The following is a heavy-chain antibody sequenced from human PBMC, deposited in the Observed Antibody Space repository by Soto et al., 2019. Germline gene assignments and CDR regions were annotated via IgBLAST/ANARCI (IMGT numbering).Heavy chain of an antibody. J-gene: IGHJ4*02. Sequence: QVQLVESGGGVVQPGGSLTLSCAASGFTFSSHGMHWVRLAPGRGLEWVAVFSYDGINKHYGDSVKGRFTISRDNSKTTVSLQMNSLRVEDTAVYYCAREQGYGWYRVADYWGQGTLVTVSS. CDR2: FSYDGINK. V-gene: IGHV3-30*03. CDR3: AREQGYGWYRVADY. CDR1: GFTFSSHG. D-gene: IGHD6-19*01.